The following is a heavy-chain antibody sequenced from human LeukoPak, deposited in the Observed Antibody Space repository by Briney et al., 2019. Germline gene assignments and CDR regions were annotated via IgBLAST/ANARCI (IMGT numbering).Heavy chain of an antibody. CDR1: GYTFTSYG. D-gene: IGHD2-15*01. J-gene: IGHJ4*02. Sequence: ASVKVSCKASGYTFTSYGISWVRQAPGQGLEWMGWISAYNGNTNYAQKLQGRVTMTTDTSTSTAYMELRSLRSDDTAVYYCARVAIGYCSGGSCYFDYWGQGTLVTVSS. CDR2: ISAYNGNT. CDR3: ARVAIGYCSGGSCYFDY. V-gene: IGHV1-18*01.